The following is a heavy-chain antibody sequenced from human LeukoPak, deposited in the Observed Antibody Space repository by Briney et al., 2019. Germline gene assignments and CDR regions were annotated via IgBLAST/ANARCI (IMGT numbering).Heavy chain of an antibody. Sequence: QSGGSLRLSCAASGFTVSSNHMSWVRQAPGKGLEWVSVIYSNGATHYAVSVKGRFTISRDNSKNTLNLQMNSLRAEDTAVYYCARYMAYYYSMDVWGQGTTVTVSS. J-gene: IGHJ6*02. CDR2: IYSNGAT. CDR3: ARYMAYYYSMDV. CDR1: GFTVSSNH. D-gene: IGHD5-24*01. V-gene: IGHV3-66*01.